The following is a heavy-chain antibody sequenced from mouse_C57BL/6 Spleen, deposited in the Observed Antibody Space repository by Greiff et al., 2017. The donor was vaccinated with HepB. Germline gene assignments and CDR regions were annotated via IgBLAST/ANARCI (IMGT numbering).Heavy chain of an antibody. J-gene: IGHJ2*01. CDR1: GFTFSSYG. Sequence: EVQVVESGGDLVKPGGSLKLSCAASGFTFSSYGMSWVRQTPDKRLAWVATISSGGSYTYYPDSVKGRFTISRDNAKNTLYLQMSSLKSEDTAMYYCAKLGPAYYFDYWGQGTTLTVAS. D-gene: IGHD4-1*01. CDR2: ISSGGSYT. CDR3: AKLGPAYYFDY. V-gene: IGHV5-6*01.